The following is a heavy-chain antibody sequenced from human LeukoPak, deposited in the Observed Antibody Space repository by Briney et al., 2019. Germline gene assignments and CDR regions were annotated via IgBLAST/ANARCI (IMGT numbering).Heavy chain of an antibody. CDR3: ARVPLWWLTPFDY. CDR1: GGSLSPHY. D-gene: IGHD5-12*01. Sequence: SETLSLTCAVSGGSLSPHYWAWIRQPLGKGLEWIGEINNRGTTNYCPSLKGRVTISVDTSKNQFSLKLTSVTAVDTAMYYCARVPLWWLTPFDYWGQGTLATVPS. CDR2: INNRGTT. J-gene: IGHJ4*02. V-gene: IGHV4-34*01.